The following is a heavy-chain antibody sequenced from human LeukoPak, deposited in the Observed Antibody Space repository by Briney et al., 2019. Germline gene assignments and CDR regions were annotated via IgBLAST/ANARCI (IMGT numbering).Heavy chain of an antibody. CDR1: GFTFSSYS. D-gene: IGHD2-15*01. J-gene: IGHJ6*02. Sequence: GGSLRLSCAASGFTFSSYSMNWVRQAPGKGLEWISYISSSSTIYYADSVKGRFTISRGNAKNSLYLQMNSLRAEDTAVYYCARVLLGDYGMDVWGQGTTVTVSS. CDR2: ISSSSTI. V-gene: IGHV3-48*01. CDR3: ARVLLGDYGMDV.